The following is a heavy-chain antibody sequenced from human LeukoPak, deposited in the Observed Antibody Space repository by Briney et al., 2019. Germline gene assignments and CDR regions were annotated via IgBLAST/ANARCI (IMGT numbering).Heavy chain of an antibody. CDR3: ARGSPPRRNYDSRGYYSYYFDY. V-gene: IGHV1-18*01. D-gene: IGHD3-22*01. Sequence: GASVKVSCKASGYTFTSYGINWVRQAPGQGLEWMGWISAYNGNTHYAQNLQGRVNMTTDTSTSTVYMELRSLRSDDTAVYYCARGSPPRRNYDSRGYYSYYFDYWGQGTLVTVSS. CDR2: ISAYNGNT. J-gene: IGHJ4*02. CDR1: GYTFTSYG.